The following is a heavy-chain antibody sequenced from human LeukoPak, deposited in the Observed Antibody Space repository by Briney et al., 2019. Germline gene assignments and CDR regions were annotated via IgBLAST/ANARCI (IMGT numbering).Heavy chain of an antibody. Sequence: RIGGSLRLSCAASGFTFTDAWMSWLRQAPGKGLEWVGHVKSNTVGGTTEYAAPVKGRFTISRDDSKNTVYLQMNSLKTEDTALYYCVTEYYGSYNYWGQGALVTVSS. D-gene: IGHD1-26*01. CDR3: VTEYYGSYNY. CDR2: VKSNTVGGTT. V-gene: IGHV3-15*01. CDR1: GFTFTDAW. J-gene: IGHJ4*02.